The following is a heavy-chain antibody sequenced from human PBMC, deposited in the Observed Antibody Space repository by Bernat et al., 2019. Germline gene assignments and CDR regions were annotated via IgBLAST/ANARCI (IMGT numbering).Heavy chain of an antibody. V-gene: IGHV3-23*04. CDR3: AEVGCYGLGVDF. CDR1: GFNFNNYA. D-gene: IGHD3-16*01. Sequence: EVQLVESGGGLVQPGGSLRLSCAASGFNFNNYAMNWVRQAPGKGLEWVSATSGGGGRTYYAESVKGRFTISREKSKGQPDLEMDRLGAEGKAVYYRAEVGCYGLGVDFWGQGTLVP. J-gene: IGHJ4*03. CDR2: TSGGGGRT.